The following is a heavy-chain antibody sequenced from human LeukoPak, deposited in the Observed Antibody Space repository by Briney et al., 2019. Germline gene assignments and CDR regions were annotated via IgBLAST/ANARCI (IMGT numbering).Heavy chain of an antibody. D-gene: IGHD1-26*01. Sequence: GGSLRLSCAVSGFTFSSYAMSWVRQAPGKGLEWVSAISGSGGSTYYGDSVKGRFTISRDNSKNTLYLQMNSLRAEDTAAYYCAATRNGNFDYWGQGTLVTVSS. V-gene: IGHV3-23*01. J-gene: IGHJ4*02. CDR1: GFTFSSYA. CDR3: AATRNGNFDY. CDR2: ISGSGGST.